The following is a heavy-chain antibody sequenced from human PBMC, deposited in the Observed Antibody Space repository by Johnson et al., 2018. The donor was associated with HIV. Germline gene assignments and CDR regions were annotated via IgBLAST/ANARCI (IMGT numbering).Heavy chain of an antibody. Sequence: VQLVESGGGLVQPGRSLRLSCAASGFTFNDYVLHWVRQAPGKGLEWVASISFDGGIKNYADSVKGRFTISRDNSKNTLYLQLNSLRLDDTAVYFCAKEPLVRGVNAFDIWGQGTMVTVSS. V-gene: IGHV3-30*18. CDR2: ISFDGGIK. D-gene: IGHD3-10*01. CDR1: GFTFNDYV. J-gene: IGHJ3*02. CDR3: AKEPLVRGVNAFDI.